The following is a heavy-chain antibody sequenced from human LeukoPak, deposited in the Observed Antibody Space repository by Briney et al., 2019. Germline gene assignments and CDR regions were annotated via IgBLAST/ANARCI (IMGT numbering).Heavy chain of an antibody. CDR1: GFTFGSYA. J-gene: IGHJ4*02. CDR3: AKVGGYGSAWPFDY. V-gene: IGHV3-30*04. D-gene: IGHD6-19*01. Sequence: PGRSLRLSCAASGFTFGSYAMHWVRQAPGKGLEWVAGITSDGSDQYYADSVKDRFIISRDRSKNTVYLQMNSLRAEDTAVYYWAKVGGYGSAWPFDYWGQGTLVTVSS. CDR2: ITSDGSDQ.